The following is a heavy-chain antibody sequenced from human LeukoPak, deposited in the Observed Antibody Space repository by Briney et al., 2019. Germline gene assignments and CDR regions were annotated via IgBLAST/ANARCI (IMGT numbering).Heavy chain of an antibody. J-gene: IGHJ6*04. D-gene: IGHD2-2*01. Sequence: PSETLSLTCTVSGGSISSSSYYWGWIRQPPGKGLEWIGSIYYSGSTYYNPSLKSRVTISVDTSKNQFSLKLSSVTAADTAVYYCARDKLEDPYIVVVPAAAMDVWGKGTTVTVSS. CDR1: GGSISSSSYY. CDR2: IYYSGST. CDR3: ARDKLEDPYIVVVPAAAMDV. V-gene: IGHV4-39*07.